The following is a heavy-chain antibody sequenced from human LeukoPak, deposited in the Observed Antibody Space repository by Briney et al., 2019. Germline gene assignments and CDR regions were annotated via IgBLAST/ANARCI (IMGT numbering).Heavy chain of an antibody. J-gene: IGHJ3*02. CDR2: ISAYNDNT. D-gene: IGHD3-3*01. V-gene: IGHV1-18*01. CDR3: ARDRSPDFWSGDYRDAFEI. CDR1: GYTFSSYG. Sequence: GASVKVSCKASGYTFSSYGISWVRQAPGQGLEWMGWISAYNDNTNSAQKLQGRVSMTTDTSTSIAYMELRSLRSDDTAVYYCARDRSPDFWSGDYRDAFEIWGQGTMVTVSS.